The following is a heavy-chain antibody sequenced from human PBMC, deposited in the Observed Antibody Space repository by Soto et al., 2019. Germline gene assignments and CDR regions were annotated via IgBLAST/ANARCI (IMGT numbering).Heavy chain of an antibody. D-gene: IGHD3-10*01. CDR1: GGSISSGDYY. CDR3: AREVSGSATCDY. V-gene: IGHV4-30-4*01. CDR2: IYYTGST. Sequence: QVQLQESGPGLVKPSQTLSLTCTVSGGSISSGDYYWSWIRQPPGKGLEWIGYIYYTGSTYYNPSLNSRVTISVDTSKNQFSLKLSSVTAADTAVYYCAREVSGSATCDYWGQGTLVTVSS. J-gene: IGHJ4*02.